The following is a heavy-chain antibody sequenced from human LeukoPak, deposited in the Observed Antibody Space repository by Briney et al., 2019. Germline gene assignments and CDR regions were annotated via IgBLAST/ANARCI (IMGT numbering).Heavy chain of an antibody. CDR3: ARDLAKAKAVIAPRDY. CDR1: GFTLSDLW. D-gene: IGHD2-21*01. J-gene: IGHJ4*02. Sequence: PGGSLRLSCTASGFTLSDLWMNWVRQAPGKGPEWVANIKTDGSDKYYVDSVKGRFTISRDNAKNSLYLQMDSLRVEDTAIYYCARDLAKAKAVIAPRDYWGQGTLVTVSS. CDR2: IKTDGSDK. V-gene: IGHV3-7*01.